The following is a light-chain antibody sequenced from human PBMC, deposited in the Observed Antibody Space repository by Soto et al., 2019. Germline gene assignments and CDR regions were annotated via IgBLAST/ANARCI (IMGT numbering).Light chain of an antibody. V-gene: IGKV3-15*01. CDR3: QQYNNWPRT. J-gene: IGKJ1*01. CDR1: QSVTSY. CDR2: GAS. Sequence: ESVVTQSPATRSLSRGERATLSCRASQSVTSYLAWYQQKPGQAPRLLIYGASTRATGIPARFSGSGSGTEFTLTISSLQSEDFAVYYCQQYNNWPRTFGQGTKVDNK.